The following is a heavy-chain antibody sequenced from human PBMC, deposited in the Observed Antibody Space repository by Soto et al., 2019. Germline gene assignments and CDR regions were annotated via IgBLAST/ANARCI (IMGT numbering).Heavy chain of an antibody. CDR2: VSGYTGNT. V-gene: IGHV1-18*01. CDR3: ARLGSAPYDDYGVDV. J-gene: IGHJ6*02. CDR1: GYIFTNYD. Sequence: QVQLVQSETEVKKPGASVKVSCKASGYIFTNYDITWVRQAPGQGLEWMGWVSGYTGNTKYAQKCQDRVTMTTDTSTSTVYMELRSLRSDDTAGYYCARLGSAPYDDYGVDVWGQGTTVFVSS. D-gene: IGHD3-10*01.